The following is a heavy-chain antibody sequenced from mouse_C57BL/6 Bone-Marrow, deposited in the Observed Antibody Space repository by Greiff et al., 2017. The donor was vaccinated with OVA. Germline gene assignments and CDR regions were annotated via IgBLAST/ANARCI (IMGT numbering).Heavy chain of an antibody. CDR1: GFTFSSYA. CDR2: ISDGGSYT. CDR3: ARGYYYGDYAMDY. D-gene: IGHD1-1*01. V-gene: IGHV5-4*03. Sequence: EVNLVESGGGLVKPGGSLKLSCAASGFTFSSYAMSWVRQTPEKRLEWVATISDGGSYTYYPDNVKGRFTISRDNAKNNLYLQMSHLKSEDTAMYYCARGYYYGDYAMDYWGQGTSVTVSS. J-gene: IGHJ4*01.